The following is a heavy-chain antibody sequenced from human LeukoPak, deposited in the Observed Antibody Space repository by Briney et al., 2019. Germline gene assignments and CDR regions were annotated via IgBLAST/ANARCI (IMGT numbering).Heavy chain of an antibody. CDR3: ARGSSLRYSSGWYNWFDP. Sequence: ASVKVSCKASGYTFTRYYMHWVRQAPGQGLEWMGWINPNSGGTNYAQKFQGRVTMTRDTSISTAYMELSRLRSDDTAVYYCARGSSLRYSSGWYNWFDPWGQGTLVTVSS. V-gene: IGHV1-2*02. CDR1: GYTFTRYY. D-gene: IGHD6-19*01. J-gene: IGHJ5*02. CDR2: INPNSGGT.